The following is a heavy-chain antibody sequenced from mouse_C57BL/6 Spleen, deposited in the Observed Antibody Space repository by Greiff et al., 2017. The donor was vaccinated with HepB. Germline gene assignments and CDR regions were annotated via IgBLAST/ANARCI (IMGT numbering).Heavy chain of an antibody. Sequence: QVQLQQSGAELVKPGASVKISCKASGYAFSSYWMNWVKQRPGKGLEWIGQIYPGDGDTNYNGKFKGKATLTADKSSSTAYMQLSSLTSEDSAVYFCARDDYCGGSSWYFDVWGTGTTVTVAS. J-gene: IGHJ1*03. D-gene: IGHD1-1*01. V-gene: IGHV1-80*01. CDR3: ARDDYCGGSSWYFDV. CDR2: IYPGDGDT. CDR1: GYAFSSYW.